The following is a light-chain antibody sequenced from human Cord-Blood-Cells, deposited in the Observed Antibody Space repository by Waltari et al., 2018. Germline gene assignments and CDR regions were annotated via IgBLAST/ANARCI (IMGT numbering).Light chain of an antibody. CDR3: QQLNSYPFT. CDR2: AAS. CDR1: QGISSY. V-gene: IGKV1-9*01. Sequence: DIQLTQYPSFLSAPVGDRVTTTCRPSQGISSYLAWYQQKPGKAPKLLSYAASTLQSGVPSRFSGSGSGTEFTLTISSLQPEDFATYYCQQLNSYPFTFGPGTKVDIK. J-gene: IGKJ3*01.